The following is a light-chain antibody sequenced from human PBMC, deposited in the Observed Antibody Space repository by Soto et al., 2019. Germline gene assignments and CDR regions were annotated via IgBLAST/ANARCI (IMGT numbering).Light chain of an antibody. Sequence: EIVLTQSPATLSLSPGERATLSCRASQSVSSYLAWYQQKPGQAPRLLIYDASNRATGIPARFSGSGSGTDFTLTISGLEPEDFAVYYCQQRSNFLTFGGGTKVEIK. CDR2: DAS. CDR1: QSVSSY. CDR3: QQRSNFLT. V-gene: IGKV3-11*01. J-gene: IGKJ4*01.